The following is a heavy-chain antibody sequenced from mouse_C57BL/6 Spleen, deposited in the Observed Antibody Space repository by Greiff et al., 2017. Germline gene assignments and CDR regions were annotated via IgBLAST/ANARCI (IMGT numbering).Heavy chain of an antibody. Sequence: VQGVESGAELVKPGASVKLSCKASGYTFTSYWMHWVKQRPGRGLEWIGRIDPNSGGTKYNEKFKSKATLTVDKPSSTAYMQLSSLTSEDSAVYYCARDGGLQLRYAMDYWGQGTSVTVSS. J-gene: IGHJ4*01. D-gene: IGHD3-2*02. CDR1: GYTFTSYW. CDR2: IDPNSGGT. CDR3: ARDGGLQLRYAMDY. V-gene: IGHV1-72*01.